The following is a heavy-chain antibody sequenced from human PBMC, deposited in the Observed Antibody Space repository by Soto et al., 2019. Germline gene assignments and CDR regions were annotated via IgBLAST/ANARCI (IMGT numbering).Heavy chain of an antibody. D-gene: IGHD3-22*01. CDR3: ARDAEYYYDSSGYYPHWFDP. J-gene: IGHJ5*02. V-gene: IGHV1-18*04. CDR2: ISAYNGNT. CDR1: GYTFTSYG. Sequence: QVQLVQSGAEVKKPGSSVKVSCKASGYTFTSYGIIWVRQAPGQGLEWMGWISAYNGNTNYAQKLQGRVTMTTDTYTSTAYMELRSLRSDDTAVYYCARDAEYYYDSSGYYPHWFDPRGQGTLVTVSS.